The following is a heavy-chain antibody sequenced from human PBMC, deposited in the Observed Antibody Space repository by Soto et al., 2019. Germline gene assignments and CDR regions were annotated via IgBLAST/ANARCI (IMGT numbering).Heavy chain of an antibody. D-gene: IGHD3-22*01. CDR1: GGTFSSYT. V-gene: IGHV1-69*08. CDR2: IIPMLNIA. J-gene: IGHJ4*02. CDR3: ARDPNSYDSSGYPCSFDY. Sequence: QVQLVQSGAEVKKPGSSVKVSCKASGGTFSSYTISWVRQAPGQGLEWVGRIIPMLNIANYAQKFQGRVTITADKSTSTDYMELSSLRSDDTAVYYCARDPNSYDSSGYPCSFDYGGQGTLVTVSS.